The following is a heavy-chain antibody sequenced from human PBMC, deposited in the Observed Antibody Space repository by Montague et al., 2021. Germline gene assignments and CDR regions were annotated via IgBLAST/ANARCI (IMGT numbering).Heavy chain of an antibody. V-gene: IGHV3-9*01. J-gene: IGHJ4*02. D-gene: IGHD3-3*01. Sequence: YLRLFCAASGFIFNNYVMNWVRQAPGKGLEWVSGINGNSINIDYADSVKGRFTISRDNAKNSLYLQMNSLRAEDTAFYYCVKDTRDYYPDFWGQGILVTDSS. CDR3: VKDTRDYYPDF. CDR2: INGNSINI. CDR1: GFIFNNYV.